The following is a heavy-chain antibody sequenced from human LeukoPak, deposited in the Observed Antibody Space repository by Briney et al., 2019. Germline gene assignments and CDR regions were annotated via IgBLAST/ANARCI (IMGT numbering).Heavy chain of an antibody. CDR1: GYTFTSYG. J-gene: IGHJ3*02. Sequence: ASVKVSCKASGYTFTSYGISWVRQAPGQGLEWMGWISAYNGNTNYAQKLQGRVTMTRDMSTSTVYMELSSLRSEDTAVYYCARRPAFDIWGQGTMVTVSS. CDR3: ARRPAFDI. CDR2: ISAYNGNT. V-gene: IGHV1-18*01.